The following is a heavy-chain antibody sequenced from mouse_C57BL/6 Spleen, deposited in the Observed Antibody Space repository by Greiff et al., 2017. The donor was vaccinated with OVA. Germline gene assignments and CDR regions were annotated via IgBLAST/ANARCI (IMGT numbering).Heavy chain of an antibody. CDR3: ERVSNWGWYFDV. Sequence: EVQLQQSGGGLVQPGGSLKLSCAASGFDFSRYWMSWVRRAPGKGLEWIGEINPDSSTINYAPSLKDKFIISRDNAKNTLYLQMSKVRSEDTALYDCERVSNWGWYFDVWGTGTTVTVSS. J-gene: IGHJ1*03. D-gene: IGHD4-1*01. V-gene: IGHV4-1*01. CDR2: INPDSSTI. CDR1: GFDFSRYW.